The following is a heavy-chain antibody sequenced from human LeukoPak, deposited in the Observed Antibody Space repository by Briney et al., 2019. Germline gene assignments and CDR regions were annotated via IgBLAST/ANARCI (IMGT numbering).Heavy chain of an antibody. CDR1: GSISSSYW. CDR2: INQDGSEK. D-gene: IGHD1-14*01. CDR3: ARSRYLWDH. Sequence: GSLRLSCEASGSISSSYWMSWVRQAPGKGLEWGANINQDGSEKYYLDSVKGRSTISRDNAKNSLYLQMNSLRAEDTAVYYCARSRYLWDHWGQGTLVTVSS. V-gene: IGHV3-7*01. J-gene: IGHJ4*02.